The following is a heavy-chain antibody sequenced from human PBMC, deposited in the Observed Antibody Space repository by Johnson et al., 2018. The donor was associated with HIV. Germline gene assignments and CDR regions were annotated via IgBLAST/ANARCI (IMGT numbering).Heavy chain of an antibody. Sequence: VQLVESGGGLIQPGGSLRLSCAASGFTVSSNYMNWVRQAPGKGLEWVSVIYSGDSTYYADSVKGRFTISRDNSKNTLYLQMNSLRAEDTAVYYCARGGIAATRHAFDIWGQGTMVTVSS. J-gene: IGHJ3*02. D-gene: IGHD6-13*01. CDR1: GFTVSSNY. V-gene: IGHV3-66*03. CDR3: ARGGIAATRHAFDI. CDR2: IYSGDST.